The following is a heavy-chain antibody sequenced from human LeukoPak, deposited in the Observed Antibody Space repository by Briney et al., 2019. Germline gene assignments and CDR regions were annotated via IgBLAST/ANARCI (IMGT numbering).Heavy chain of an antibody. J-gene: IGHJ4*02. D-gene: IGHD4-11*01. CDR3: ARHDSTTVTTFFDY. CDR2: INHSGST. V-gene: IGHV4-34*01. CDR1: GGSFSGYY. Sequence: SETLSLTCAVYGGSFSGYYWSWIRQPPGKGLEWIGEINHSGSTNYNPSLKSRVTISVDTSKNQFSLKLSSVTAADTAVYYCARHDSTTVTTFFDYWGQGTLVTVSS.